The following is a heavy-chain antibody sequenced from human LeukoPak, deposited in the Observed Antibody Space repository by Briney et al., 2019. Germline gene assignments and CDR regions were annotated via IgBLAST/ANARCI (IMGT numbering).Heavy chain of an antibody. J-gene: IGHJ4*02. Sequence: SETLSLTCSVSGGSISSNSYYWGWIRQPPGKGLEWIGSIYYSGSTYHNPSLKSRVTISVDTSKNQFSLKLSSVTAADTAMYYCVYTSGRYLYSYFDCWGQGTLVTVSS. CDR3: VYTSGRYLYSYFDC. CDR1: GGSISSNSYY. CDR2: IYYSGST. D-gene: IGHD6-19*01. V-gene: IGHV4-39*01.